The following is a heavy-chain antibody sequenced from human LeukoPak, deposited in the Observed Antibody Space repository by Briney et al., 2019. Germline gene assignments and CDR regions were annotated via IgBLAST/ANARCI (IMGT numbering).Heavy chain of an antibody. J-gene: IGHJ4*02. CDR2: INPSGGST. CDR3: ARGDTIGVYFDY. CDR1: GYTLTELS. D-gene: IGHD3-16*01. V-gene: IGHV1-46*01. Sequence: ASVKVSCKVSGYTLTELSMHWVRQAPGQGLEWMGIINPSGGSTSYAQKFQGRVTMTRDTSTSTVYMELSSLRSEDTAVYYCARGDTIGVYFDYWGQGTLVTVSS.